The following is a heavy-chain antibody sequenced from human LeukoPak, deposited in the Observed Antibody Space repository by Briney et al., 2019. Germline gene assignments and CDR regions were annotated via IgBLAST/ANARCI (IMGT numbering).Heavy chain of an antibody. CDR2: INHSGST. CDR3: ARTSSYGVTLYYYGMDV. J-gene: IGHJ6*02. D-gene: IGHD5-18*01. Sequence: PSETLSLTCAVYGGSFSGYYWSWIRQPPGKGLEWIGEINHSGSTNYNPSLKSRVTISVDTSKNQFSLKLSSVTAADTAVYYCARTSSYGVTLYYYGMDVWGQGTTVTVSS. CDR1: GGSFSGYY. V-gene: IGHV4-34*01.